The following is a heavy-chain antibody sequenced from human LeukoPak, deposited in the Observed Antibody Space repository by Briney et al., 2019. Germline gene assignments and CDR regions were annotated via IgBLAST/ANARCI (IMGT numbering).Heavy chain of an antibody. CDR2: ISGSGGAGT. CDR3: VKDRGGSPFYGMDV. CDR1: GFTFSSYA. Sequence: GGSLRLSCAGSGFTFSSYAMSWVRQAPGKGLEWVSTISGSGGAGTYYADSVKGRFTVSRDNSRNTLHLPMNSLRAEDTAVYYCVKDRGGSPFYGMDVWGQGTTVTVSS. D-gene: IGHD1-26*01. V-gene: IGHV3-23*01. J-gene: IGHJ6*02.